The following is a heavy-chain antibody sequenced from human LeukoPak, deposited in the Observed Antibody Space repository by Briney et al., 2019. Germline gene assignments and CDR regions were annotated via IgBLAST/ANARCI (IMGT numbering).Heavy chain of an antibody. J-gene: IGHJ4*02. D-gene: IGHD3-9*01. CDR3: AKDLKAGDGIWLTDC. CDR2: IKQDGSEK. Sequence: GGSLRLSCAGSGFTFSSYWMSWVRQAPGKGLEWVANIKQDGSEKYYVDSVKGRFTISRDNAKNSLYLQMNSLRAEDTAIYYCAKDLKAGDGIWLTDCWGQGTLVTVSS. V-gene: IGHV3-7*03. CDR1: GFTFSSYW.